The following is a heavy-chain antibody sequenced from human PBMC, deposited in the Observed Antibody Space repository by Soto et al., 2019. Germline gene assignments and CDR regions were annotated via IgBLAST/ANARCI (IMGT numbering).Heavy chain of an antibody. Sequence: ASVKVSCKVSGYTLTELSMHWVRQAPGKGLEWMGGFDPEDGETIYAQKFQGRVTMTEDTSTDTAYMELSSLRSEDTAVYYCATGPVVVVAATHWFDPWGQGTLVTVS. CDR2: FDPEDGET. CDR3: ATGPVVVVAATHWFDP. D-gene: IGHD2-15*01. V-gene: IGHV1-24*01. CDR1: GYTLTELS. J-gene: IGHJ5*02.